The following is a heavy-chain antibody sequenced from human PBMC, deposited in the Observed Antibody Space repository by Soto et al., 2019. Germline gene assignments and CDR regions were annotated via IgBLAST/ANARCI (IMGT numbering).Heavy chain of an antibody. D-gene: IGHD3-10*01. Sequence: QVELVQSGAEVKKPGSSVKVSCQASEDTFRNYAISWVRQAPGQGLEWMGGIIPIFGTANYAQKFQGRVTITADTSANTVYLELSSLRSEDTAVYYCAKDAKIRTKVWFPAGYGMDVWGQGTTVTVSS. CDR2: IIPIFGTA. CDR1: EDTFRNYA. J-gene: IGHJ6*02. CDR3: AKDAKIRTKVWFPAGYGMDV. V-gene: IGHV1-69*06.